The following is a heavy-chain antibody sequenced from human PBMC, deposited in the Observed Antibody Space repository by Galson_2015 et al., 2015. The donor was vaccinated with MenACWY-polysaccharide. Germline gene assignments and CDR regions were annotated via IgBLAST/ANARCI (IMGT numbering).Heavy chain of an antibody. CDR3: ARGGMTTVTIWPPPGRGGDAFDI. V-gene: IGHV3-33*01. CDR2: IWYDGSNK. CDR1: GFTFSSYG. D-gene: IGHD4-17*01. J-gene: IGHJ3*02. Sequence: SLRLSCAASGFTFSSYGMHWVRQAPGKGLEWVAVIWYDGSNKYYADSVKGRFTISRDNSKNTLYLRMNSLRAEDTAVYYCARGGMTTVTIWPPPGRGGDAFDIWGQGTMVTVSS.